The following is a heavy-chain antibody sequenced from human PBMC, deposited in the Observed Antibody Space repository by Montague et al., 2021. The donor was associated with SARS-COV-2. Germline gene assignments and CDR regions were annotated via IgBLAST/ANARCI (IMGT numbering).Heavy chain of an antibody. Sequence: PALVKPTQTLTLTCTFSGFSLSTSGMCVSWIRQPPGKALEWLARLDWDDDKYYSTSLKTRLTISKDTSKNQVVLTMTNMDPVDTATYYCARILVAAAGSPFDHWGQGTLVTVSS. J-gene: IGHJ5*02. D-gene: IGHD6-13*01. CDR2: LDWDDDK. V-gene: IGHV2-70*11. CDR3: ARILVAAAGSPFDH. CDR1: GFSLSTSGMC.